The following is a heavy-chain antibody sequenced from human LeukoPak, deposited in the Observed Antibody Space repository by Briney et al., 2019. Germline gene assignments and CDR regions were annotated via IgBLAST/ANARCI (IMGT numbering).Heavy chain of an antibody. CDR1: KFAFSSYA. D-gene: IGHD6-13*01. V-gene: IGHV3-23*01. J-gene: IGHJ4*02. Sequence: GGSLRLSCAASKFAFSSYAMSWVRQAPGKGLEWVSIISDSGGSTYYADSVKGRFTISRDNSKNTLYLQLNSLRAEDTAVYYCAKHGPSPSSWFGPSDYWGQGTLVTVSS. CDR2: ISDSGGST. CDR3: AKHGPSPSSWFGPSDY.